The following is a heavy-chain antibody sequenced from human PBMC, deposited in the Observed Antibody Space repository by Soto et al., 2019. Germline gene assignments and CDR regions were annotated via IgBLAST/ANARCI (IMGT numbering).Heavy chain of an antibody. D-gene: IGHD4-4*01. J-gene: IGHJ5*02. CDR1: GGTFSSYA. CDR2: IIPIFGTA. Sequence: QVQLVQSGAEVKKPGSSVKVSCKASGGTFSSYAISWVRQAPGQGLEWMGGIIPIFGTANYAQKFQGRVTMTADESTGTAYMERSSLRSEDTAVYYCAVGAGDYSNYAAWFDPWGQGTLVTVSS. V-gene: IGHV1-69*12. CDR3: AVGAGDYSNYAAWFDP.